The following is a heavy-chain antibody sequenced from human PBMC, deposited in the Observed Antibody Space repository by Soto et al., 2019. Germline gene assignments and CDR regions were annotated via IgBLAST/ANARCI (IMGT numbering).Heavy chain of an antibody. V-gene: IGHV4-34*01. D-gene: IGHD5-18*01. CDR1: GGSFSGYY. CDR3: ARRQAGSAMVSPYYYGMDV. CDR2: INHSGST. J-gene: IGHJ6*02. Sequence: SETLSLTCAVYGGSFSGYYWSWIRQPPGKGLEWIGEINHSGSTNYNPSLKSRVTISVDTSKNQFSLKLSSVTAADTAVYYCARRQAGSAMVSPYYYGMDVWGQGTTVTVSS.